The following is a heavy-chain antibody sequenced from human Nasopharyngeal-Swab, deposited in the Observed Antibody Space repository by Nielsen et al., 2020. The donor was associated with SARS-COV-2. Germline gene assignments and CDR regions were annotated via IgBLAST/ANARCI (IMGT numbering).Heavy chain of an antibody. V-gene: IGHV1-69*13. Sequence: SVKVSCKASGYTFTSYGISWVRQAPGQGLEWMGGIIPIFGTANYAQKFQGRVTITADESTSTAYMELSSLRSEDTAVYYCARDARYSSGNDWGYWGQGTLVTVSS. D-gene: IGHD5-12*01. CDR3: ARDARYSSGNDWGY. CDR1: GYTFTSYG. CDR2: IIPIFGTA. J-gene: IGHJ4*02.